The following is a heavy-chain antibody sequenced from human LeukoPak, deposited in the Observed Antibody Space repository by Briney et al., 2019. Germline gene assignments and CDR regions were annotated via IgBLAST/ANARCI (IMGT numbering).Heavy chain of an antibody. V-gene: IGHV3-30*03. CDR3: AGGLLGCGGSSCYPTDY. J-gene: IGHJ4*02. CDR2: ISDGGNNK. Sequence: PGTSLRLSCAVSGFSLSSYGMHWVRQAPGKGLEWVAVISDGGNNKYYVDSVKGRFTISRDNSKNTLYLQMNSLRAEDTAVYFCAGGLLGCGGSSCYPTDYWGQGTLVTVSS. CDR1: GFSLSSYG. D-gene: IGHD2-15*01.